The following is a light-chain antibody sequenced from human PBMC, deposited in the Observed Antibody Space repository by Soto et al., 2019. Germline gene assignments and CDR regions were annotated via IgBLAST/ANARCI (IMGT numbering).Light chain of an antibody. CDR1: QSVRSH. J-gene: IGKJ1*01. V-gene: IGKV3-15*01. Sequence: EIVMTQSPATLSVSRGERPTLSCRGSQSVRSHLEWYPQTPGKAPRTLIYGAYPRETGIPALFSGSGAGTECTLTISSLQSEDVAVDFCQQYNNWTRTFGQGTKVDIK. CDR2: GAY. CDR3: QQYNNWTRT.